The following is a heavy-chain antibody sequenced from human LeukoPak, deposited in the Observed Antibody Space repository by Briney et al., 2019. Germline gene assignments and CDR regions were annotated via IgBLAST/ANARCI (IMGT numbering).Heavy chain of an antibody. D-gene: IGHD3-3*01. J-gene: IGHJ5*02. V-gene: IGHV3-20*04. CDR3: ARGEARYYDFWSGYYNWFDP. CDR2: INWNGGST. Sequence: GGSLRLSCAASGFTFDDYGMSWVRQAPGKGLEWVSGINWNGGSTGYADSVKGRFTISRGNAKNSLYLQMNSLRAEDTALYYCARGEARYYDFWSGYYNWFDPWGQGTLVTVSS. CDR1: GFTFDDYG.